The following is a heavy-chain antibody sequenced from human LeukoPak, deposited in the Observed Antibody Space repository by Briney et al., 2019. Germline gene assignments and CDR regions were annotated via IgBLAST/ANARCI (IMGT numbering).Heavy chain of an antibody. CDR2: ISYDGSNK. V-gene: IGHV3-30*18. CDR1: GFTFSSYG. J-gene: IGHJ6*02. D-gene: IGHD3-10*01. Sequence: GGSLRLSCAASGFTFSSYGMHWVRQAPGKGLEWVAVISYDGSNKYYADSVKGRFTISRDNSKNTLYLQMNSLRAEDTAVYYCAKDRRWFGESVLSYYYGMDVWGQGTTVTVSS. CDR3: AKDRRWFGESVLSYYYGMDV.